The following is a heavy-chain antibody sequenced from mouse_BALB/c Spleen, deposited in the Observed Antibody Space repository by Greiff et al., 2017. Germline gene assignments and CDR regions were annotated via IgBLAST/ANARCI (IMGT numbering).Heavy chain of an antibody. CDR1: GFTFSSYA. CDR3: ARAYGNYPYAMDY. Sequence: EVKLMESGGGLVKPGGSLKLSCAASGFTFSSYAMSWVRQSPEKRLEWVAEISSGGSYTYYPDTVTGRFTISRDNAKNTLYLEMSSLRSEDTAMYYCARAYGNYPYAMDYWGQGTSVTVSS. V-gene: IGHV5-9-4*01. D-gene: IGHD2-1*01. CDR2: ISSGGSYT. J-gene: IGHJ4*01.